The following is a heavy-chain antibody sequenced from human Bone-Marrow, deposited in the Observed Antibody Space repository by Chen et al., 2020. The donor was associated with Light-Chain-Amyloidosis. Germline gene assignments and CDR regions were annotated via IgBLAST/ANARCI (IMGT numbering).Heavy chain of an antibody. V-gene: IGHV3-74*01. Sequence: EVQLVESGGGLVQPGGSLRLSCAASGFTFSSYWMHWVRQAPGKGLVWVSRINGDGSSTSYADSVKGRFTISRDNAKNTLYLQMNSLRAEDTAVYYCAREGRYITMVRGVIRYYYYMDVWGKGTTVTVSS. CDR2: INGDGSST. CDR1: GFTFSSYW. CDR3: AREGRYITMVRGVIRYYYYMDV. D-gene: IGHD3-10*01. J-gene: IGHJ6*03.